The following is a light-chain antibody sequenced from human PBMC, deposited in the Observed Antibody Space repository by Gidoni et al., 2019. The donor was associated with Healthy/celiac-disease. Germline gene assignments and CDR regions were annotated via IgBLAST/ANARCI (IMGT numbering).Light chain of an antibody. J-gene: IGLJ2*01. CDR1: SSNIGAGYD. V-gene: IGLV1-40*01. Sequence: QSVLTQPPSVSGATGQRVTISCTGSSSNIGAGYDVHGYQQLPGTAPKLHIYGNSNRPSGVPDRFSGSKSGTSASLAITGLQAEDEADYYCQSYDSSLSGRVVFGGGTKLTVL. CDR3: QSYDSSLSGRVV. CDR2: GNS.